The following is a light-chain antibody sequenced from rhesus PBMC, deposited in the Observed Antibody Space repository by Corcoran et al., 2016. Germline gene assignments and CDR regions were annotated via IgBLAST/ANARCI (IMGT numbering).Light chain of an antibody. J-gene: IGKJ1*01. Sequence: EIVMTQSPATLSLSPGERATLSCRASQSVSSRLAWYQQKPGQAPRLLIYDASSRVTGITDRFSVSGSGTDCTLTLSSLEPEDVAVYFCQQESNWWTFGQGTKVEIK. V-gene: IGKV3-17*02. CDR2: DAS. CDR1: QSVSSR. CDR3: QQESNWWT.